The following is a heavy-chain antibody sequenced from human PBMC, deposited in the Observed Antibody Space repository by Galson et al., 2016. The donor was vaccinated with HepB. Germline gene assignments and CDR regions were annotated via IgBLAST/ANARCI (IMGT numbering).Heavy chain of an antibody. D-gene: IGHD7-27*01. CDR1: GFTFSDYA. CDR2: ISSSGATT. CDR3: AKAHPSPTATGGF. J-gene: IGHJ4*02. Sequence: SLRLSCAVSGFTFSDYAMSWVRQAPGKGLEWVSAISSSGATTYHAAAAKGRSTISRDNSKRTLYLQMNSLRVEDTAVYYCAKAHPSPTATGGFWGQGTLVIVSS. V-gene: IGHV3-23*01.